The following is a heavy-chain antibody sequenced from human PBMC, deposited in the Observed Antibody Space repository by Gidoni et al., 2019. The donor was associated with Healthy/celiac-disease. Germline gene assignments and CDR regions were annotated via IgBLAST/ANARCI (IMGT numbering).Heavy chain of an antibody. CDR2: SSGSGGSK. Sequence: VQLLESGGGLVQPGGSLRLSWAASGFTFSSYAMSWVRQAPGKGLEWVSASSGSGGSKYYADYVKGRFTISRDKSKNTLYLQMNSLRAEDTAVYYCAKDPPLALSTAGYDYWGQGTLVTVSS. V-gene: IGHV3-23*01. CDR3: AKDPPLALSTAGYDY. J-gene: IGHJ4*02. CDR1: GFTFSSYA. D-gene: IGHD4-17*01.